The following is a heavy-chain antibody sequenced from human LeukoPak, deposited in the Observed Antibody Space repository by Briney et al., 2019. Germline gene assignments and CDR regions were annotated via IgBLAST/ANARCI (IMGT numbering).Heavy chain of an antibody. Sequence: GGSLRLSCAASGFSFSSYAMSWVRQAPGKGLEWVSGISDSGDTTLDADSVKGRFTISRDNYKNTVYLQMHSLRAEDTAVYYCAKNSNWETDYWGQGTLVTVSS. CDR1: GFSFSSYA. CDR3: AKNSNWETDY. D-gene: IGHD1-26*01. J-gene: IGHJ4*02. V-gene: IGHV3-23*01. CDR2: ISDSGDTT.